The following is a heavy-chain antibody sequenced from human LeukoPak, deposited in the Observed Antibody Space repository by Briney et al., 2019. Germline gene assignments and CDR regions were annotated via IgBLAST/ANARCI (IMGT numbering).Heavy chain of an antibody. D-gene: IGHD3-9*01. Sequence: GGSLRLSCAASGFTVSGNYMSWVRQAPGKGLECVSVIYSGGGTYYADSVKGRFTISRDDSKNTLYLQMNSLRAEDTAVYYCARSPKPLNYDFLTGSWGYLDYWGQGTLVTVSS. V-gene: IGHV3-53*01. CDR3: ARSPKPLNYDFLTGSWGYLDY. CDR2: IYSGGGT. J-gene: IGHJ4*02. CDR1: GFTVSGNY.